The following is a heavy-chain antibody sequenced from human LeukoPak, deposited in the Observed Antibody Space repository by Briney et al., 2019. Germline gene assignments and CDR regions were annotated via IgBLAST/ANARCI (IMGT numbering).Heavy chain of an antibody. Sequence: SVKVSFKASGYTFTSYGISWVRQAPGQGLEWLGGIVPMFDTTNYVQKFQGRLTITADPSTSTAYMELSSLRSEDTAVYYCASGPFLTFDHTPEGYYHYYMDVWGPGTTVTTSS. D-gene: IGHD1-14*01. J-gene: IGHJ6*03. V-gene: IGHV1-69*13. CDR3: ASGPFLTFDHTPEGYYHYYMDV. CDR1: GYTFTSYG. CDR2: IVPMFDTT.